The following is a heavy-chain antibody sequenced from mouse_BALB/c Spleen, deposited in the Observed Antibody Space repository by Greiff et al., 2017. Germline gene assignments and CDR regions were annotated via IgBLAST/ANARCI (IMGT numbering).Heavy chain of an antibody. D-gene: IGHD1-1*01. CDR1: GFTFSSYA. Sequence: DVMLVESGGGLVKPGGSLKLSCAASGFTFSSYAMSWVRQSPEKRLEWVAEISSGGSYTYYPDTVTGRFTISRDNAKNTLYLEMSSLRSEDTAMYYCARDGDYGSSDWYFDVWGAGTTVTVSS. J-gene: IGHJ1*01. CDR3: ARDGDYGSSDWYFDV. CDR2: ISSGGSYT. V-gene: IGHV5-9-4*01.